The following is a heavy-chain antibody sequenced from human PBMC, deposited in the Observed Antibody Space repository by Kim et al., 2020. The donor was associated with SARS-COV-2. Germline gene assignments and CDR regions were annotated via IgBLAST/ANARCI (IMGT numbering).Heavy chain of an antibody. J-gene: IGHJ6*02. D-gene: IGHD4-17*01. V-gene: IGHV3-48*03. CDR3: ATDYVNYYYYYSMDV. Sequence: GGSLRLSCAASGFTFRNYEMNWVRLAPGKGLEWVSHISSSGETTDYADSVKGRFTISRDNAKNSLYLQINSLRAEDTALYYCATDYVNYYYYYSMDVWGQGTTVTVSS. CDR2: ISSSGETT. CDR1: GFTFRNYE.